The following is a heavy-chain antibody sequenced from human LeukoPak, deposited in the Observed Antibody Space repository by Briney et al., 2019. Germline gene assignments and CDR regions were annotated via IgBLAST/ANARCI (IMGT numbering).Heavy chain of an antibody. D-gene: IGHD3-22*01. Sequence: GGSLRLSCAAPGFSFDDYAIHWVRQAPGKGLEWVSLISGDGGSTFYADSVKGRFTISRDNSKNSLYLQMSSLRSEDTALYYCARGSDSSGWYDSWGQGTLVTASS. CDR2: ISGDGGST. CDR1: GFSFDDYA. CDR3: ARGSDSSGWYDS. V-gene: IGHV3-43*02. J-gene: IGHJ5*01.